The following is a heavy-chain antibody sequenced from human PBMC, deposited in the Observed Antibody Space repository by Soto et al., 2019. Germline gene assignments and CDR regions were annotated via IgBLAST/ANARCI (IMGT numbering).Heavy chain of an antibody. CDR3: ARDHYDFWSGYDTYFDY. Sequence: QVQLVESGGGVGQPGRSLRLSCAASGFTFSSYVMHWVRQAPGSGLEWGSVIWYDGSNKDYADSVKGRFTITRDNSKNTLYLQMNSLRAEDTAVYYCARDHYDFWSGYDTYFDYWGQGTLVPVSS. D-gene: IGHD3-3*01. J-gene: IGHJ4*02. CDR2: IWYDGSNK. V-gene: IGHV3-33*01. CDR1: GFTFSSYV.